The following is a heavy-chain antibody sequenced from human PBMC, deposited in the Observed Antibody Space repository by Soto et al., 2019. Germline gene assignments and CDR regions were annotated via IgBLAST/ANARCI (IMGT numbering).Heavy chain of an antibody. J-gene: IGHJ4*02. CDR1: GVSISNTIC. CDR2: IYHSGST. D-gene: IGHD2-2*01. CDR3: ARVLVPAAIHY. Sequence: QVQLQESGPGLVEPSGTLSLTCAVSGVSISNTICWSWVRQPPGKGLEWIGQIYHSGSTNYNPPLNSRLTISIDTANNLFSLKVYSVTAADTAVYYCARVLVPAAIHYCGQGTLVAVSS. V-gene: IGHV4-4*02.